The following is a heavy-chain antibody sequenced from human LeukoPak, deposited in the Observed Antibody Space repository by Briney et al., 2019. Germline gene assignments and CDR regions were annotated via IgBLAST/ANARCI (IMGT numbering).Heavy chain of an antibody. V-gene: IGHV1-18*01. CDR2: ISAYNGNT. Sequence: ASVKVSCKASGYTFTSYGISWVRQAPGQGLEWMGWISAYNGNTNYAQKLQGRVTMTTDTSTGTAYMELSRLTSDDTAVYYCARASVFGVVISSFDPWGQGTLVTVSS. CDR3: ARASVFGVVISSFDP. CDR1: GYTFTSYG. D-gene: IGHD3-3*01. J-gene: IGHJ5*02.